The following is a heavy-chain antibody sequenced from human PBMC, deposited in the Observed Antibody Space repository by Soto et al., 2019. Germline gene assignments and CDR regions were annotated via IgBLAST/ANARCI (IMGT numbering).Heavy chain of an antibody. V-gene: IGHV3-11*05. Sequence: QVQLVESGGGLVKPGGSLRLSCAASGFTFSDYYMSWIRQAPGKGLEWVSYISSSSSYTNYADSVKGRFTISRDNAKNSLYLQMNSLRTEDTAVYYCAREMDVGDYRHAFDIWGQGTMVTVSS. CDR2: ISSSSSYT. CDR3: AREMDVGDYRHAFDI. CDR1: GFTFSDYY. J-gene: IGHJ3*02. D-gene: IGHD4-17*01.